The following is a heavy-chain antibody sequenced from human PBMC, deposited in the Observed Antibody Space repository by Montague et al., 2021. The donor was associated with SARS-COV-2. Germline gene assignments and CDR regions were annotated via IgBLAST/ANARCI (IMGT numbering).Heavy chain of an antibody. V-gene: IGHV4-39*01. CDR3: ARQLPSYCSTTKCYTYYFDV. CDR1: GGSISSPDYY. CDR2: MSYAGRT. J-gene: IGHJ4*02. Sequence: SETLSLTCTVSGGSISSPDYYWGWIRQSPGKGLEWIGSMSYAGRTYYNPSLKSRVSFSMDTSKNHFSLSLNSVTAADTAVYFCARQLPSYCSTTKCYTYYFDVWGQGALVTVSS. D-gene: IGHD2-2*02.